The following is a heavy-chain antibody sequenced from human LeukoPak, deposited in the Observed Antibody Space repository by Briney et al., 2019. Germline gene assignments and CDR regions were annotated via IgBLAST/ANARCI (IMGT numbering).Heavy chain of an antibody. CDR1: GYTFTSYY. J-gene: IGHJ6*03. Sequence: GASVKVSCKASGYTFTSYYMHWVRQAPGQGLEWMGIINPSGGSTSYAQKFQGRVTMTRDTSTSTVYMELSSLRSEDTAVYYCARADQRIAVAGHYYYYYMDVWGKGTTVTVSS. CDR2: INPSGGST. V-gene: IGHV1-46*01. D-gene: IGHD6-19*01. CDR3: ARADQRIAVAGHYYYYYMDV.